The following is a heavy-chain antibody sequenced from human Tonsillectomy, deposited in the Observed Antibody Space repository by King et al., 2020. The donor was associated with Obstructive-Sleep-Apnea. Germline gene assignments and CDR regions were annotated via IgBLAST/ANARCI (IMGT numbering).Heavy chain of an antibody. J-gene: IGHJ6*02. Sequence: VQLVESGGGVVQPGRSLRLSCAASGFTFSSYGMHWVRQAPGKGLEWVAVIWYDGSNKYYADSVKGRFTISRENSKNTLYLQMNSLRAEDTAVYYCARAGADGYNSGDYYYYYGMDVWGHGTTVTVSS. CDR1: GFTFSSYG. D-gene: IGHD5-24*01. CDR2: IWYDGSNK. V-gene: IGHV3-33*01. CDR3: ARAGADGYNSGDYYYYYGMDV.